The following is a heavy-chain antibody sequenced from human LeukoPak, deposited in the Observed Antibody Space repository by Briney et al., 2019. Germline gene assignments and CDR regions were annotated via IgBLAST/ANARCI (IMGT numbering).Heavy chain of an antibody. J-gene: IGHJ4*02. CDR3: GKAYHNYLLKLVDY. V-gene: IGHV3-30*02. Sequence: HPGGSLRLSCAASGFTFSSYGMHWVRQAPGKGLEWVTFIQHDGSNKYYADSVKGRFTISRDNSKNTVYLQMNSLRTGDTGVYFCGKAYHNYLLKLVDYWGQGSLVTVSS. D-gene: IGHD5-24*01. CDR1: GFTFSSYG. CDR2: IQHDGSNK.